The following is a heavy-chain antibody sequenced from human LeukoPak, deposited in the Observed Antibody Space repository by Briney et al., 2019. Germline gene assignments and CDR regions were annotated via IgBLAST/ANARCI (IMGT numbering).Heavy chain of an antibody. Sequence: ASVKVSCKASGYTFTSNGISWVRQAPGQGLEWMGWINAYNGNTNYEQKLQGRVTMTTGTSTSTAYMELRSLRSDDTAVYYCASLKNSYDSSGYLVTDAFDIWGQGTMVTVSS. CDR2: INAYNGNT. D-gene: IGHD3-22*01. CDR1: GYTFTSNG. CDR3: ASLKNSYDSSGYLVTDAFDI. J-gene: IGHJ3*02. V-gene: IGHV1-18*01.